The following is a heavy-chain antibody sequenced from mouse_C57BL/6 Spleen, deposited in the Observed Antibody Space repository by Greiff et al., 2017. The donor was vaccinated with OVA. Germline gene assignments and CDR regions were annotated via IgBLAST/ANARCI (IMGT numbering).Heavy chain of an antibody. Sequence: QVQLQQPGAELVKPGASVKMSCKASGYTFTSYWITWVKQRPGQGLEWIGDIYPGSGSTNYNEKFKSKATLTVDTSSSTAYMQLSSLTSEDSAVYYYARVYYDYDYAMDYWGQGTTVTVSS. CDR3: ARVYYDYDYAMDY. CDR2: IYPGSGST. D-gene: IGHD2-4*01. J-gene: IGHJ4*01. V-gene: IGHV1-55*01. CDR1: GYTFTSYW.